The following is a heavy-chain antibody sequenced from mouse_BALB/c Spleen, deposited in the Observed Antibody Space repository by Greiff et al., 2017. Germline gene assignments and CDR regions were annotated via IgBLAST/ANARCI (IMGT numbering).Heavy chain of an antibody. CDR2: ISSGGST. CDR3: ARGGGMITFDY. J-gene: IGHJ2*01. D-gene: IGHD2-4*01. V-gene: IGHV5-6-5*01. CDR1: GFTFSSSA. Sequence: EVKLVESGGGLVKPGGSLKLSCAASGFTFSSSAMSWVRQTPEKRLEWVASISSGGSTYYPDSVKGRFTISRANARNILYLQMSSLRTEDTAMYYCARGGGMITFDYWGQGTTLTVSA.